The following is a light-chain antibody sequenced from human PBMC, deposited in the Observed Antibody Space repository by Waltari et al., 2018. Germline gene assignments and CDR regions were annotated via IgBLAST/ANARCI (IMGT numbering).Light chain of an antibody. J-gene: IGKJ1*01. Sequence: DIQMTQSPSTLSASVGDSVTITCRATEIISTWLAWYQQKPGKAPELLIYRAFNLQSGVPSRFSGSGSGTEFTLSISSLQPDDFATYYCQQYKRPPWTFGQGTKVDI. CDR3: QQYKRPPWT. CDR1: EIISTW. V-gene: IGKV1-5*03. CDR2: RAF.